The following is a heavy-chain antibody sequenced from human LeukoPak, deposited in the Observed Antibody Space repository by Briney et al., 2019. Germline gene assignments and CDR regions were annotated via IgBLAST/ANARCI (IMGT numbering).Heavy chain of an antibody. CDR3: TTGRPGAPYYYSYYMDV. Sequence: PGGSLRLSCAASGFTFSNAWMSWVRQAPGKGLEWVGRIKSKTDGGTTDYAAPVKGRFTISRDDSKNTLYLQMNSLKTEDTAVYYCTTGRPGAPYYYSYYMDVWGKGTTVTVSS. V-gene: IGHV3-15*01. CDR1: GFTFSNAW. J-gene: IGHJ6*03. CDR2: IKSKTDGGTT.